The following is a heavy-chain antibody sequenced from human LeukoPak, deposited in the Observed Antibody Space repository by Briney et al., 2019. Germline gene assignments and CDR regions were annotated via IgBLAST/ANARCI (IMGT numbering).Heavy chain of an antibody. CDR3: ARVLGYCSSTSCHTADY. CDR1: GGSISSGSYY. V-gene: IGHV4-61*02. D-gene: IGHD2-2*01. CDR2: ICTSGST. J-gene: IGHJ4*02. Sequence: SQTLSLTCTVSGGSISSGSYYWSWIRQPAGKGLGWIGRICTSGSTNYNPSLKSRVTISVDTSKNQFSLKLSSVTAADTAVYYCARVLGYCSSTSCHTADYWGQGTLVTVSS.